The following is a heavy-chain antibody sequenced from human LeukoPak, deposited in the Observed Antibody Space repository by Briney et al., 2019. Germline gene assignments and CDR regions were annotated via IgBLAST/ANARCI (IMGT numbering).Heavy chain of an antibody. V-gene: IGHV3-11*01. D-gene: IGHD3-3*01. Sequence: GGSLRLSCAASGFTFSDYYMSWIRQAPGEGLEWVSYISSSGSTIYYADSVKGRFTISRDNAKNSLYLQMNSLRAEDTAVYYCAKDIGLRFLVNGTVDYWGQGTLVTVSS. CDR2: ISSSGSTI. CDR3: AKDIGLRFLVNGTVDY. CDR1: GFTFSDYY. J-gene: IGHJ4*02.